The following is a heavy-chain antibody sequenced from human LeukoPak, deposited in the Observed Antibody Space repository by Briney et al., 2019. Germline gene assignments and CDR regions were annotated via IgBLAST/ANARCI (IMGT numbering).Heavy chain of an antibody. V-gene: IGHV1-69*13. Sequence: ASVKVSCKASGGTFSSYAISCVRQAPGQGLEWMGGIIPIFGTANYAQKFQGRVTITADESTSTAYMELSSLRSEDTAVYYCASDHIAARDYFDYWGQGTLVTVSS. CDR3: ASDHIAARDYFDY. J-gene: IGHJ4*02. D-gene: IGHD6-6*01. CDR1: GGTFSSYA. CDR2: IIPIFGTA.